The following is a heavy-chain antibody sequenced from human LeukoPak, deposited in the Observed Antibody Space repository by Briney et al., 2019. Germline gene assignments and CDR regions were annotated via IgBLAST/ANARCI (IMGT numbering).Heavy chain of an antibody. J-gene: IGHJ3*02. CDR2: IYHSGST. CDR1: GYSISSGYY. CDR3: ARSASYDSSGQDAFDI. V-gene: IGHV4-38-2*02. Sequence: SETLSLTCTVSGYSISSGYYWGWIRQPPGKGLEWIGSIYHSGSTYYNPSLKSRVTISVDTSKNQFSLKLSSVTAADTAVYYCARSASYDSSGQDAFDIWGQGTMVTVSS. D-gene: IGHD3-22*01.